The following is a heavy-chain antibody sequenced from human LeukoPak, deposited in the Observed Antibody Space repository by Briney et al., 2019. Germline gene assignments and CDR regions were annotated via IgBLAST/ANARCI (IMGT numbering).Heavy chain of an antibody. CDR1: GGSFSDYY. CDR3: AGQAYSSGWLDN. J-gene: IGHJ4*02. Sequence: SETLSLTCTVSGGSFSDYYWSFIRQPPGKGLEWIGYIYHNGNSDFNPSLKSRVTISVDTSKNQFSLRMSSVTAADTAVYFCAGQAYSSGWLDNWGPGTLDTVSS. V-gene: IGHV4-59*01. CDR2: IYHNGNS. D-gene: IGHD6-19*01.